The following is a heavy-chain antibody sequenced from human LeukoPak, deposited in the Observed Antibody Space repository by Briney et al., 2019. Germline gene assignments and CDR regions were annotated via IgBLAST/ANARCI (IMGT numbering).Heavy chain of an antibody. V-gene: IGHV1-69*05. J-gene: IGHJ5*02. CDR1: GDTFNSYG. D-gene: IGHD2-21*01. Sequence: ASVKVSCKTSGDTFNSYGISWVRQAPGQGLEWMGGIIPISGAPEYAQKFQGRVTITRNTSISTAYMELSSLRSEDTAVYYCARFRRLRWWFDPWGQGTLVTVSS. CDR2: IIPISGAP. CDR3: ARFRRLRWWFDP.